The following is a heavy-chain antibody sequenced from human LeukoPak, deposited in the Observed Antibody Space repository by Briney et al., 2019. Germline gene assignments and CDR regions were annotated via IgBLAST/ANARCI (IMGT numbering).Heavy chain of an antibody. CDR2: INPNSGGT. CDR3: ARASAKYYYDSSGYDY. D-gene: IGHD3-22*01. Sequence: ASVKVSCKASGYTFTSYGISWVRQAPGQGLEWMGWINPNSGGTNYAQKFQGRVTMTRDTSISTAYMELSRLRSDDTAVYYCARASAKYYYDSSGYDYWGQGTLVTVSS. V-gene: IGHV1-2*02. CDR1: GYTFTSYG. J-gene: IGHJ4*02.